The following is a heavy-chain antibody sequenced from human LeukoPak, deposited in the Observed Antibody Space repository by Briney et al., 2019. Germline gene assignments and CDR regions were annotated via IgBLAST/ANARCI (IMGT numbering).Heavy chain of an antibody. Sequence: SETLSLTCTVSGGSINNYYWIWIRQPAGKGLEWIGRIYSSGSTDYNPSLKSRVTVSVDTSKNQFSLKLSSVTAADTAMYYCARDSSANYFDYWGQGTLITVSS. CDR2: IYSSGST. CDR3: ARDSSANYFDY. J-gene: IGHJ4*02. V-gene: IGHV4-4*07. CDR1: GGSINNYY.